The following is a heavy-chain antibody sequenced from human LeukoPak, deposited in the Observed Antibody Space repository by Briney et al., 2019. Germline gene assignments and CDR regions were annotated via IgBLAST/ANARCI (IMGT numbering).Heavy chain of an antibody. Sequence: SGPTLVNPTQTLTLTCTLSGFSLRTSGVGVGWTRQSPGRALEWLALIYWDDDKRYSPSLKSRLTITKDTSKNQVVLTVTNVDPVDTATYFCAHRRSSTRGDYFDYWGQGTLVTVSS. CDR3: AHRRSSTRGDYFDY. V-gene: IGHV2-5*02. D-gene: IGHD2-2*01. CDR2: IYWDDDK. CDR1: GFSLRTSGVG. J-gene: IGHJ4*02.